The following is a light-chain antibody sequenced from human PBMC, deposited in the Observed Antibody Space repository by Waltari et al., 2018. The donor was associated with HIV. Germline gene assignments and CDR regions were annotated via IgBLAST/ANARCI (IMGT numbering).Light chain of an antibody. V-gene: IGKV3-20*01. Sequence: EIVLTQSPGTLSLSPGERAPLSCRASQSVSSSYLAWYQQKPGQAPRLLIYGASSRATGIPDRFSGSVSGTDFTLTISRLEPEDCAVYYCQQYGSSPGLTFGPGTKVDIK. CDR1: QSVSSSY. CDR3: QQYGSSPGLT. CDR2: GAS. J-gene: IGKJ3*01.